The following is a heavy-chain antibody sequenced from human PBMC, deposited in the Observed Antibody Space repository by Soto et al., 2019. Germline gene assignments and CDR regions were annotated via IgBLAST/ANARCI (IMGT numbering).Heavy chain of an antibody. CDR3: AHIVVAGLGYYFDY. Sequence: QITLKESDPTLVKPTQTLTLTCTFSGFSLSSTRMAVGWIRQPPGKALEWLALIYWDDDKRYSPFLKSRLTITKDTSKNQVVLTMSNMDPVDTVRYYCAHIVVAGLGYYFDYWGQGTLVTVSS. D-gene: IGHD6-19*01. J-gene: IGHJ4*02. CDR2: IYWDDDK. V-gene: IGHV2-5*02. CDR1: GFSLSSTRMA.